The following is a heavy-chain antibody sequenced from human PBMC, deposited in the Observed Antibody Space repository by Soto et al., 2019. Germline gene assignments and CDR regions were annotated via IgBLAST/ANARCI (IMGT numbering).Heavy chain of an antibody. V-gene: IGHV4-34*01. CDR1: GGSFSGYY. Sequence: SSETLSLTCAVYGGSFSGYYWSWIRQPPGKGLEWIGEINHSGSTNYNPSLKSRVTISVDTSKNQFSLKLSSVTAADMAVYYCAREGSYSAYNFAHGIQLWSFDFWGQGALVTV. D-gene: IGHD5-12*01. J-gene: IGHJ4*02. CDR2: INHSGST. CDR3: AREGSYSAYNFAHGIQLWSFDF.